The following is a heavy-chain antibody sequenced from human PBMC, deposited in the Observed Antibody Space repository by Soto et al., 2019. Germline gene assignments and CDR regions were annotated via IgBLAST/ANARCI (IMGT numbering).Heavy chain of an antibody. D-gene: IGHD2-21*01. J-gene: IGHJ4*02. Sequence: GGSLRLSCTTSGFTFGDYAMSWVRQAPGKGLEWVGFIRSKAYGATTEYAASVKGRFTISRDDSKSIAYLQMNSLQTEDTAVYFCSRNVIANYWGQGTLVTVS. V-gene: IGHV3-49*04. CDR2: IRSKAYGATT. CDR1: GFTFGDYA. CDR3: SRNVIANY.